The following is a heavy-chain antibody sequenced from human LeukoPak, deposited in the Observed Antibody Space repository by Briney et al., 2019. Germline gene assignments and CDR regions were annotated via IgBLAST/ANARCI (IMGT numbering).Heavy chain of an antibody. CDR2: ISYSGST. D-gene: IGHD2-15*01. V-gene: IGHV4-59*12. CDR3: AREPSGYCSGGSCYRPVWFDP. Sequence: PSETLSLTCTVSGGSISSSYWSWIRQPPGKGLEWIGYISYSGSTSYNPSLKSRVTISVDTSKNQFSLKLSSVTAADTAVYYCAREPSGYCSGGSCYRPVWFDPWGQGTLVTVSS. J-gene: IGHJ5*02. CDR1: GGSISSSY.